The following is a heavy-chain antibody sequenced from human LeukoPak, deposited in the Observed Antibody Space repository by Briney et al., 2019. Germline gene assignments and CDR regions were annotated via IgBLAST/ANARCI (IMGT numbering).Heavy chain of an antibody. CDR2: IKQDGSEK. D-gene: IGHD3-22*01. V-gene: IGHV3-7*01. CDR3: ARGMAHLWFLIDS. Sequence: GGSLRLSCAASGFTFSSYWMSWVRQAPGKGLEWVANIKQDGSEKYYVDSVKGRFTISRDNAKNSLYLQMNSLRAEDTAVYYCARGMAHLWFLIDSWGQGTQVTVSS. CDR1: GFTFSSYW. J-gene: IGHJ4*02.